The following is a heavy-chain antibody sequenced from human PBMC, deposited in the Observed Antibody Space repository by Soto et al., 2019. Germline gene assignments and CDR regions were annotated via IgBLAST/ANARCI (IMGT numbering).Heavy chain of an antibody. CDR2: ISGSGGST. CDR1: GFTFSSYA. V-gene: IGHV3-23*01. D-gene: IGHD4-17*01. Sequence: EVQLLESGGGLVQPGGSLRLSCAASGFTFSSYAMSWVRQAPGKGLEWVSAISGSGGSTYYADSVKGRFTISRDNSKNTLYLQMNSLRAEDTAVSYCAKESASSDYGEGYYYYGMDVWGQGTTVTVSS. J-gene: IGHJ6*02. CDR3: AKESASSDYGEGYYYYGMDV.